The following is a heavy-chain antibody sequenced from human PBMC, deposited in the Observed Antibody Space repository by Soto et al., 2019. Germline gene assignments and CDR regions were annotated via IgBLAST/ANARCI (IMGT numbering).Heavy chain of an antibody. CDR2: ISAYNGNT. CDR1: GYTFTSYG. D-gene: IGHD2-8*01. CDR3: ARDEVVLMVYAPYGMDV. J-gene: IGHJ6*04. Sequence: ASVKVSCKASGYTFTSYGISWVRRAPGQGLEWMGWISAYNGNTNYAQKLQGRVTMTTDTSTSTAYMELRSLRSDDTAVYYCARDEVVLMVYAPYGMDVWGEGTTVTGFS. V-gene: IGHV1-18*04.